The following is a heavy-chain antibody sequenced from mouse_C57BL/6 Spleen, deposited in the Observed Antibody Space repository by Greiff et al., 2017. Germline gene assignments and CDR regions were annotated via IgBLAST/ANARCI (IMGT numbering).Heavy chain of an antibody. D-gene: IGHD1-1*01. J-gene: IGHJ3*01. V-gene: IGHV1-76*01. CDR3: ARSGSSSWFAY. CDR2: IYPGSGNT. CDR1: GYTFTDYY. Sequence: VQLQESGAELVRPGASVKLSCKASGYTFTDYYINWVKQRPGQGLEWIARIYPGSGNTYYNEKFKGKATLTAEKSSSTAYMQLSSLTSEDSAVYFCARSGSSSWFAYWGQGTLVTVSA.